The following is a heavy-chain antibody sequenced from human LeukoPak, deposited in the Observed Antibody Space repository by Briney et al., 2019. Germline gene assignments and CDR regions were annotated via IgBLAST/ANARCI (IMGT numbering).Heavy chain of an antibody. V-gene: IGHV1-2*02. Sequence: GASVKVSCKASGFTFTGYFIHWVRQAPGQGLEWMGWINPNSGGTNYAQKFQGRVTMTRDTSISTAYMELSRLTSDDTAIYYCARDGQAPWGNCSGGSCYQLYWGQGTLVTVSS. J-gene: IGHJ4*02. CDR2: INPNSGGT. CDR1: GFTFTGYF. CDR3: ARDGQAPWGNCSGGSCYQLY. D-gene: IGHD2-15*01.